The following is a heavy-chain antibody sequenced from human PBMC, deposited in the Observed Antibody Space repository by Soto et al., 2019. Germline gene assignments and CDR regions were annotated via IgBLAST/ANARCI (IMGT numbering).Heavy chain of an antibody. Sequence: EVQLVESGGGLVKPGGSLSLSCAASGYVFSRPWMHWVPQAPGKGLEWVGRIKSKAHGGTTDYAAPVKGRFTISRDDSKNTLSLHMNAVKTEDTAVYYCTAGIEGNTNGLDVWGQGTTVTVSS. CDR2: IKSKAHGGTT. CDR3: TAGIEGNTNGLDV. CDR1: GYVFSRPW. V-gene: IGHV3-15*07. D-gene: IGHD1-26*01. J-gene: IGHJ6*02.